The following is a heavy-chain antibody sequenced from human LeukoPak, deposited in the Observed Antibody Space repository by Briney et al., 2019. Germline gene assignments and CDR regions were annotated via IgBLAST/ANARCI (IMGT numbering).Heavy chain of an antibody. CDR1: GGSISSGSYY. D-gene: IGHD7-27*01. V-gene: IGHV4-61*02. CDR3: ARGANWADY. CDR2: IYTSGST. J-gene: IGHJ4*02. Sequence: SETLSLTCTVSGGSISSGSYYWSWIRQPAGKGLEWIGRIYTSGSTNYNPSLKSRVTISVDTSKNQFSLKLSSVTAADTAVYYCARGANWADYWGQGTLVTVSS.